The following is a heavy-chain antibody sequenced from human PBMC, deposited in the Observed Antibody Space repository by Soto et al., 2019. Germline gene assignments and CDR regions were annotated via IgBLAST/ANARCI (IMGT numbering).Heavy chain of an antibody. V-gene: IGHV4-31*03. J-gene: IGHJ4*02. CDR3: AREWGQQLGLLDY. D-gene: IGHD6-13*01. Sequence: SETLSLTYTVSGGSISSGGYYWSWIRQHPGKGLEWIGYIYYSGSTYYNPSLKSRVTISVDTSKNQFSLKLSSVTAADTAVYYCAREWGQQLGLLDYWGQGTLVTVSS. CDR2: IYYSGST. CDR1: GGSISSGGYY.